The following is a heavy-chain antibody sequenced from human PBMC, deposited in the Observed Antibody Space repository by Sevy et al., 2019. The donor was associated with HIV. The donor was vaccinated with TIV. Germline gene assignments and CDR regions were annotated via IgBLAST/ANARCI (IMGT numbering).Heavy chain of an antibody. V-gene: IGHV1-46*01. CDR1: GYTFTSYY. CDR2: INPSGGST. D-gene: IGHD1-26*01. Sequence: ASVKVSCKASGYTFTSYYMHWVRQAPGQGLEWMGIINPSGGSTSYAQKFQGRVTMTRDTSTSTVYMELSSLRSEDTAVYYCASDQGVGARGRDAFDIWGQGTMVTVSS. J-gene: IGHJ3*02. CDR3: ASDQGVGARGRDAFDI.